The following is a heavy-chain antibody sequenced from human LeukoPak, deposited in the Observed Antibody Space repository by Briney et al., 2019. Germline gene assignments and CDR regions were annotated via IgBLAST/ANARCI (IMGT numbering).Heavy chain of an antibody. CDR2: IYHSGST. J-gene: IGHJ4*02. D-gene: IGHD5-12*01. Sequence: SETLSLTCSVSDYSISSVYFWGWIRQRPGKGLEWIGSIYHSGSTYYNPSLKSRVTLSVDTSKNQFSLKLSSVTAADTAVYYCARDRGGYSGYYERRGEFDYWGQGTLVTVSS. V-gene: IGHV4-38-2*02. CDR3: ARDRGGYSGYYERRGEFDY. CDR1: DYSISSVYF.